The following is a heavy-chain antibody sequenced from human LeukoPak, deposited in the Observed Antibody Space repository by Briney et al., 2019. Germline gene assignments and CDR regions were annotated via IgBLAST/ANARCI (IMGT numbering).Heavy chain of an antibody. CDR3: ARSDSLGDDY. CDR2: INDSGST. V-gene: IGHV4-59*01. D-gene: IGHD3-22*01. Sequence: PSETLSLTCTVSGGSISSYFWSWIRQPPGKRLEWIGYINDSGSTTYSPSLKSRVTISLDTSTKQFSLKLSSVTAADTAVYYCARSDSLGDDYWGQGTLVTVSS. CDR1: GGSISSYF. J-gene: IGHJ4*02.